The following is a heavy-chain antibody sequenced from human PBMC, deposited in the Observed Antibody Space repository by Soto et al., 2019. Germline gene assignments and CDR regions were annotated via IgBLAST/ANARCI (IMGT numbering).Heavy chain of an antibody. CDR2: IYYSGST. V-gene: IGHV4-39*01. J-gene: IGHJ4*02. Sequence: SETVSLTCTVSGGSISSSSYYWGWIRQPPGKGLEWIGSIYYSGSTYYNPSLKSRVTISVDTSKNQFSLKLSSVTAADTAVYYCARGYSYGYSLVSGWGQGTLVTVSS. CDR1: GGSISSSSYY. CDR3: ARGYSYGYSLVSG. D-gene: IGHD5-18*01.